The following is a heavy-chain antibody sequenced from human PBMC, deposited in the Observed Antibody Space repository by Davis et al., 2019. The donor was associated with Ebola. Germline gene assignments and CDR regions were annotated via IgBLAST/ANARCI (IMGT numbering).Heavy chain of an antibody. Sequence: GESLKISCAASGFTFSSYAMSWVRQAPGKGLEWVSAISGSGGSTYYADSVKGRFTISRDNSKNTLYLQMNSLRDEDTAVYYCASSSREGNYYYYYGMDVWGQGTTVTVSS. CDR3: ASSSREGNYYYYYGMDV. V-gene: IGHV3-23*01. CDR2: ISGSGGST. CDR1: GFTFSSYA. J-gene: IGHJ6*02. D-gene: IGHD6-13*01.